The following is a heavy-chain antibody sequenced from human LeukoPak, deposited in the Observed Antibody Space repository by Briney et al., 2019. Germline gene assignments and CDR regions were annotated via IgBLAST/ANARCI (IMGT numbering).Heavy chain of an antibody. CDR2: MNPNSGNT. CDR3: AREDYYGSGSFSNWFDP. D-gene: IGHD3-10*01. Sequence: ASVKVSCKASGYTFTSYDINWVRQATGQGLEWMGWMNPNSGNTGYAQKFQGRVTITRSTSISTAYMELSSLRSEDTAVYYCAREDYYGSGSFSNWFDPWGQGTLVTVSS. CDR1: GYTFTSYD. J-gene: IGHJ5*02. V-gene: IGHV1-8*03.